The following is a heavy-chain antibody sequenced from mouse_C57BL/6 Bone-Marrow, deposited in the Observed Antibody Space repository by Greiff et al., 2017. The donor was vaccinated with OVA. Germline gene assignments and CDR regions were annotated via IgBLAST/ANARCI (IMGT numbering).Heavy chain of an antibody. Sequence: EVKLMESGPELVKPGASVKISCKASGYSFTDYNMNWVKQSNGKSLEWIGVINPNYGTTSYNQKFKGKATLTVDQSSSTAYMQLNSLTSEDSAVYYCARESFTTVVANFDYWGQGTTLTVSS. V-gene: IGHV1-39*01. CDR3: ARESFTTVVANFDY. CDR1: GYSFTDYN. J-gene: IGHJ2*01. D-gene: IGHD1-1*01. CDR2: INPNYGTT.